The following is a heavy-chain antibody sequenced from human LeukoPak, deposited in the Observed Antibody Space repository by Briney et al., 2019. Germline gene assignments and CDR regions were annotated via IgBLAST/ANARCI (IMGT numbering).Heavy chain of an antibody. CDR2: MNPNSGNT. CDR1: GYTFTSYD. J-gene: IGHJ6*03. V-gene: IGHV1-8*01. D-gene: IGHD2-2*02. CDR3: AREVGYCSSTSCYSPPTRKDYYYYMDV. Sequence: ASVNVSSKASGYTFTSYDINWVRQATGQGLEWMGWMNPNSGNTGYAQKFQGRVTMTRHTSISTAYMELSSLRSEDTAVYYCAREVGYCSSTSCYSPPTRKDYYYYMDVWGKGTTVTVS.